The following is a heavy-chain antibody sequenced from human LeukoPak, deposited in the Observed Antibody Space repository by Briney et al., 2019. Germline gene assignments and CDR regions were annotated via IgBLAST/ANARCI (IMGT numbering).Heavy chain of an antibody. Sequence: GASVKVSCKASGGTFSSYAISWVRQAPGQGLEWMGGIIPIFGTANYAQKFQGRVTITADESTSTAYMELSSLRSEDTAVYYCASGNGIADHPGYYMDVWGKGTTVTVSS. J-gene: IGHJ6*03. CDR2: IIPIFGTA. CDR3: ASGNGIADHPGYYMDV. CDR1: GGTFSSYA. D-gene: IGHD6-13*01. V-gene: IGHV1-69*01.